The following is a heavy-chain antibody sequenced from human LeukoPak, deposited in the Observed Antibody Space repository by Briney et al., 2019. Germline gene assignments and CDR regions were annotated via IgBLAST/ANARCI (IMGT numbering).Heavy chain of an antibody. CDR2: ISWNSGSI. CDR3: AKGAGGYQLPQDY. Sequence: GGSLRLSCAASGFTFDDYAMHWVRQAPGKGLEWVSGISWNSGSIGYADSVKGRFTISRDNAKNSLYLQMNSLRAEDTALYYCAKGAGGYQLPQDYWGQGTLVTASS. V-gene: IGHV3-9*01. D-gene: IGHD2-2*01. CDR1: GFTFDDYA. J-gene: IGHJ4*02.